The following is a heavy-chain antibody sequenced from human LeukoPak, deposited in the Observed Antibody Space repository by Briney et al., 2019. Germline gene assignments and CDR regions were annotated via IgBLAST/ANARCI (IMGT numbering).Heavy chain of an antibody. D-gene: IGHD3-22*01. V-gene: IGHV1-8*01. CDR3: ATLRYYYDSSGYYYVLDY. CDR2: MNPNSGNT. J-gene: IGHJ4*02. CDR1: GYTFTSYD. Sequence: ASVKVSCKASGYTFTSYDINWVRQATGQGLEWMGWMNPNSGNTGYAQKFQGRVTMTRNTSISTAYMELSSLRSEDTAVYYCATLRYYYDSSGYYYVLDYWGQGTLVTVSS.